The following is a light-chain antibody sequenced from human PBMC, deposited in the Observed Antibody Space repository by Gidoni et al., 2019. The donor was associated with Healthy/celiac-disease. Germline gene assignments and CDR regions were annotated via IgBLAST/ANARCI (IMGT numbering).Light chain of an antibody. CDR3: SSYTSSSTYV. J-gene: IGLJ1*01. Sequence: QSALTPPASVSGPPGQSITISCTGTSSDVGGYNYVSWYQQHPGKAPKLMIYDVSNRPSGVSNRFSGSKSGNTASLTISGLQAEDEADYYCSSYTSSSTYVFGTGTKVTVL. V-gene: IGLV2-14*01. CDR2: DVS. CDR1: SSDVGGYNY.